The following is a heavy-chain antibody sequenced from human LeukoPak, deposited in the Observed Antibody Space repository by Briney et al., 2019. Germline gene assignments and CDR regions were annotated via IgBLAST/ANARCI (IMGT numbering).Heavy chain of an antibody. CDR1: GYTFTSYG. J-gene: IGHJ4*02. D-gene: IGHD1-1*01. CDR2: ISAYNGNT. Sequence: GASVKVSCKASGYTFTSYGISWVRQAPGQGLKWMGWISAYNGNTNYAQKLQGRVTMTTDTSTSTVYMELRSLRSDDTAVYYCARVDNWNDLLDYWGQGTLVTVSS. CDR3: ARVDNWNDLLDY. V-gene: IGHV1-18*01.